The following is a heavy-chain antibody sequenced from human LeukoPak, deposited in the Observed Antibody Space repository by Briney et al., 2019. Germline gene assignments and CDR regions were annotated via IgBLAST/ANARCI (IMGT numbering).Heavy chain of an antibody. CDR2: ISSSSSYI. V-gene: IGHV3-21*01. Sequence: PGGSLRLSCAASGFTFSSYSMNWVRQAPGKGLEWVSSISSSSSYIYYADSVKGRFTISRDNAKNSLYLQMNSLRAEDTAVYYCASSGYSSGWYYRWGQGTLVTVSS. CDR1: GFTFSSYS. CDR3: ASSGYSSGWYYR. J-gene: IGHJ4*02. D-gene: IGHD6-19*01.